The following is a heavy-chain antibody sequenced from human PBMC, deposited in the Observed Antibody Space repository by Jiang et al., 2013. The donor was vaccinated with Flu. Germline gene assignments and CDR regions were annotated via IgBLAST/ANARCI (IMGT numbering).Heavy chain of an antibody. Sequence: GSGLVKPSGTLSLTCAVSGASISTTNWWSWVRQPPGEGLEWIGEISHSGSTNYNPSLKGRVIISVDKSTNEFSLKLTSVTAADTAFYYCARRRGSGNYLDYFDFWGQGTLVTVSS. V-gene: IGHV4-4*02. D-gene: IGHD1-26*01. J-gene: IGHJ4*02. CDR2: ISHSGST. CDR1: GASISTTNW. CDR3: ARRRGSGNYLDYFDF.